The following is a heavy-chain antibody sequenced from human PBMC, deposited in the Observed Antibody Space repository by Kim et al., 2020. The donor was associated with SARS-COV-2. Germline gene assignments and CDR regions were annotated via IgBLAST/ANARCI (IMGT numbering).Heavy chain of an antibody. Sequence: SETLSLTCAVYGGSFSGYYWSWIRQPPRKGLEWIGEINHSGSTNYNPSLKSRVTISVDTSKNQFSLKLSSVTAADTAVYYCARGVRGITMIVVVTSYYY. V-gene: IGHV4-34*01. CDR3: ARGVRGITMIVVVTSYYY. D-gene: IGHD3-22*01. CDR2: INHSGST. J-gene: IGHJ6*01. CDR1: GGSFSGYY.